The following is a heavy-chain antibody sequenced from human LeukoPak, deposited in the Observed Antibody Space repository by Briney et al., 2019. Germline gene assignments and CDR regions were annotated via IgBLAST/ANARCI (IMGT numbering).Heavy chain of an antibody. CDR3: ARRANSGWLLASYFDC. CDR2: IYPGDSDT. CDR1: GYNFGTSW. D-gene: IGHD6-19*01. V-gene: IGHV5-51*01. Sequence: GESLRISRKGSGYNFGTSWIGWVRQMPGKGLEWMGIIYPGDSDTRYTPSFQGQVTISVDKSITTAYLQWSSLKASDTAIYYCARRANSGWLLASYFDCWGQGTLVTVSP. J-gene: IGHJ4*02.